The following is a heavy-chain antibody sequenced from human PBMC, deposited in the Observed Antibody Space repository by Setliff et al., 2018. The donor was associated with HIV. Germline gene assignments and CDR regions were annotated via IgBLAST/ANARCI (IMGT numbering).Heavy chain of an antibody. D-gene: IGHD2-21*02. CDR3: VRDPPLTPTDADHPFDI. CDR1: GYSISSGYY. J-gene: IGHJ3*02. Sequence: SETLSLTCAVYGYSISSGYYWAWIRQPPGKGLEWIGSIYHGGTTYYNPSLESRSTISEDTSKNKFSLSLSSVTAADTAVYYCVRDPPLTPTDADHPFDIWGQGTMVTVSS. V-gene: IGHV4-38-2*02. CDR2: IYHGGTT.